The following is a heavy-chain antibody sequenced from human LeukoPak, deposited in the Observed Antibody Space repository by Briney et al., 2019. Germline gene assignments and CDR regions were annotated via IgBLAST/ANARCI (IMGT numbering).Heavy chain of an antibody. J-gene: IGHJ4*02. V-gene: IGHV1-69*01. CDR1: GGTFSSYA. CDR2: IIPIFGTA. CDR3: ARDRGWAGYTYGFYY. D-gene: IGHD5-18*01. Sequence: SAKVSCKASGGTFSSYAISWVRQAPGQGLEWMGGIIPIFGTANYAQKFQGRVTITADESTSTAYMELSGLRSEDTAVYYCARDRGWAGYTYGFYYWGQGTLVTVSS.